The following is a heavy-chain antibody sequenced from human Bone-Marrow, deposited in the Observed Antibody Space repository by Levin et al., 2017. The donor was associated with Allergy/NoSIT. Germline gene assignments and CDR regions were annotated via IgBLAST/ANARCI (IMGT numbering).Heavy chain of an antibody. CDR3: AGGLAGFDGTAMAYDY. CDR2: IYYNGIT. V-gene: IGHV4-31*03. J-gene: IGHJ4*02. CDR1: GASIRSGAYY. Sequence: LRLSCTVSGASIRSGAYYWSWVRQPPGQGLEWFVYIYYNGITYFNPSLKSRVSISVDTSKNQFSLKLSSVTAAATADYYWAGGLAGFDGTAMAYDYWGRGSLVTVSS. D-gene: IGHD3-10*01.